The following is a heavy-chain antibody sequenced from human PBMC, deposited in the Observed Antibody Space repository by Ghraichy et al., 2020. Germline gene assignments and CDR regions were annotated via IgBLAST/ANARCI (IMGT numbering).Heavy chain of an antibody. Sequence: SETLSLTCTVSGYSISSVYYWGWIRQPPGKGLEWIGSIYHSGSTYYNPSLKSRVTISVDTSKNQFSLKLNSVTAADTAVYYCARKDIKASGYSSGWYLGWFDPWGQGTLVTVSS. V-gene: IGHV4-38-2*02. CDR2: IYHSGST. CDR3: ARKDIKASGYSSGWYLGWFDP. D-gene: IGHD6-19*01. J-gene: IGHJ5*02. CDR1: GYSISSVYY.